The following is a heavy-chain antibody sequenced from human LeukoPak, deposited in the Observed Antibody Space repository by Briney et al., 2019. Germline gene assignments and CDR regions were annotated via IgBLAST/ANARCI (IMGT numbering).Heavy chain of an antibody. V-gene: IGHV4-39*07. D-gene: IGHD3-16*01. CDR1: GDSISSRSYY. J-gene: IGHJ4*02. Sequence: SETLSLTCTVSGDSISSRSYYWGWIRQPPGKGLEWIGSIYYSGSTYYNPSLKSRVTISVDTSKNQFSLKLSSVTAADTAVYYCARKRGFRHELDYWGQGTLVTVSS. CDR2: IYYSGST. CDR3: ARKRGFRHELDY.